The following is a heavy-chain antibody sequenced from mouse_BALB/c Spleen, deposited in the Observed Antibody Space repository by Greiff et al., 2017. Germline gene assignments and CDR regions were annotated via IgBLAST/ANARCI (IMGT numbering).Heavy chain of an antibody. J-gene: IGHJ2*01. Sequence: VQLQQSGPELVKPGASVKMSCKASGYTFTSYVMHWVKQKPGQGLEWIGYINPYNDGTKYNEKFKGKATLTSDKSSSTAYMELSSLTSEDSAVYYCARDIYDGYSGFDYWGQGTTLTVSS. CDR1: GYTFTSYV. V-gene: IGHV1-14*01. D-gene: IGHD2-3*01. CDR2: INPYNDGT. CDR3: ARDIYDGYSGFDY.